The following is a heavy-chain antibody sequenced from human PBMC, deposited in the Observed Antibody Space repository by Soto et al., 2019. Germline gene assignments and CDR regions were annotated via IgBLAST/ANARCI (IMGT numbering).Heavy chain of an antibody. CDR3: ARVRFSVLRLYYYGMHV. Sequence: PSETLSLACAVYGGSISSGGYSWSWIRQPPGKGLEWIGYIYHSGSTYYNPSLKSRVTISVDRSKNQFSLKLSSVTAADTAVYYCARVRFSVLRLYYYGMHVWGQATMV. CDR2: IYHSGST. D-gene: IGHD1-26*01. V-gene: IGHV4-30-2*01. CDR1: GGSISSGGYS. J-gene: IGHJ6*02.